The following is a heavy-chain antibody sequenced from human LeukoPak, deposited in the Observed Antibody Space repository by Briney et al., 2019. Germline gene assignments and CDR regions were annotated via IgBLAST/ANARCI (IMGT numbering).Heavy chain of an antibody. CDR3: ARDGGYYDSSGHRPYNWFDP. J-gene: IGHJ5*02. V-gene: IGHV4-4*07. CDR2: IYTSGST. CDR1: GGSISSYY. Sequence: SETLSLTCTVSGGSISSYYWSWIRQPAGKGLEWIGRIYTSGSTNYNPSLKSRVTMSVDTSKNQFSLKLSSVTAADTAVYYCARDGGYYDSSGHRPYNWFDPWGQGTLVTVSS. D-gene: IGHD3-22*01.